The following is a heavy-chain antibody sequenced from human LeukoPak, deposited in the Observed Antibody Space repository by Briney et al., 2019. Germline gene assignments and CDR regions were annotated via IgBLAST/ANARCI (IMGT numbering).Heavy chain of an antibody. Sequence: PSETLSLTCTVSGGSISSYYWSWIRQPPGKGLEWIGYIYYSGSTNYNPSLKSRATISVDTSKNQFSLKLSSVTAADTAVYYCAREFRGSYALDYWGQGTLVTVSS. J-gene: IGHJ4*02. D-gene: IGHD1-26*01. V-gene: IGHV4-59*01. CDR1: GGSISSYY. CDR2: IYYSGST. CDR3: AREFRGSYALDY.